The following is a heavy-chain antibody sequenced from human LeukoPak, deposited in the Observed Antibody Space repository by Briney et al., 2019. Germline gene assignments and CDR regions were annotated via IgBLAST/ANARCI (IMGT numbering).Heavy chain of an antibody. V-gene: IGHV3-7*01. CDR2: IKQDGSEK. J-gene: IGHJ4*02. Sequence: GGSLRLSCAASGFTFSNYWMSWVRQAPGKGLEWVANIKQDGSEKYYVDSLKGRFTISRDNAKNSLYLQMNSLRAEDTAVYYCARGIIETPRLGDYWGQGTLVTVSS. CDR1: GFTFSNYW. D-gene: IGHD6-25*01. CDR3: ARGIIETPRLGDY.